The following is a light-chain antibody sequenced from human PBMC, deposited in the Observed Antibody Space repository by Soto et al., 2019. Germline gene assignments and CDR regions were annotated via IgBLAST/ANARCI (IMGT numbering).Light chain of an antibody. CDR2: KAS. CDR3: QQYNSWT. J-gene: IGKJ1*01. V-gene: IGKV1-5*03. CDR1: QSISSW. Sequence: DIQTTQSPSTLSASVGDRVTIPCRASQSISSWLAWYQQKPGKAPKLLIYKASSLESGVPSRFSGSGSGTEFTLTISSLQPDDFATYYCQQYNSWTFGQGTKVDIK.